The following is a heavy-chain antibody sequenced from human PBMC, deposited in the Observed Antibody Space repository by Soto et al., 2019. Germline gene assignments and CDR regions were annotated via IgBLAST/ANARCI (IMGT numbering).Heavy chain of an antibody. CDR2: INPATGAA. Sequence: QLHLVQSGAVVKKPGASVTVSCSASGYPVTAYYIHWVRQAPGRGLEWMGGINPATGAAKYTQTFQGRVTMTRDTSTSTVFMELSGLTSXXXXXXXCARGGGVGVAGSAAFDMWGQGTLVTVSS. CDR3: ARGGGVGVAGSAAFDM. CDR1: GYPVTAYY. D-gene: IGHD3-3*01. V-gene: IGHV1-2*02. J-gene: IGHJ3*02.